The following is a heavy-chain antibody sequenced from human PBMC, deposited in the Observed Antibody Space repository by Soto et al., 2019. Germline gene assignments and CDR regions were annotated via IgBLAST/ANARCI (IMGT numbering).Heavy chain of an antibody. CDR1: GYTFTSYG. CDR3: ARAPLVVTAIRSWFDP. D-gene: IGHD2-21*02. Sequence: QVQLVQSRAEVKKPGASVKVSCKASGYTFTSYGISWVRQAPGQGLEWMGWISAYNGNTNYAQKLQGRVTMTTDTSTSTVYMELRSLRSDDTAVYYCARAPLVVTAIRSWFDPWGQGTLVTVSS. J-gene: IGHJ5*02. V-gene: IGHV1-18*01. CDR2: ISAYNGNT.